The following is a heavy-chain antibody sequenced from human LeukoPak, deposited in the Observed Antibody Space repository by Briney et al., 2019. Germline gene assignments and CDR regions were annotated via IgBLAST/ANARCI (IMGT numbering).Heavy chain of an antibody. V-gene: IGHV5-51*01. D-gene: IGHD1-1*01. CDR3: ARLGVLNATYYYYGMDV. Sequence: GESLKISCKGSGYSFTSYWIGWVRQMPGRDLEWMGSIYPCDSDTRYSPSFQGQVTISADKSISTAYLQWSSLKASDTAMYYCARLGVLNATYYYYGMDVWGKGTPVTVSS. J-gene: IGHJ6*04. CDR2: IYPCDSDT. CDR1: GYSFTSYW.